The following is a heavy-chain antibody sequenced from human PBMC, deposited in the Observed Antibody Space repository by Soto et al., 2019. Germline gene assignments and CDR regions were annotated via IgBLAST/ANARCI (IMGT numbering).Heavy chain of an antibody. Sequence: ASLKVSCKASGHTFNSYDINWVRQATGQGLEWMGWMNPKSGNTGYAQKFQGRLTMTRNTSITTAYMELSSLRSEDTAVYYCVRGGGVVEYYYIMDVWGKGTTVTVSS. CDR1: GHTFNSYD. V-gene: IGHV1-8*01. CDR3: VRGGGVVEYYYIMDV. CDR2: MNPKSGNT. J-gene: IGHJ6*03. D-gene: IGHD2-15*01.